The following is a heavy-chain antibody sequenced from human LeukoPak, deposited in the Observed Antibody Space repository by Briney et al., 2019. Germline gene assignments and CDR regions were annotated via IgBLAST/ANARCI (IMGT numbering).Heavy chain of an antibody. CDR1: GGTFSSYA. Sequence: SVKVSCKASGGTFSSYAISWVRQAPGQGLEWMGGIIPIFGTANYAQKFQGRVTITADESTSTAYMELSSLRAEDTAVYYCAKSVVAGVYGSFDYWGQGTLVTVSS. V-gene: IGHV1-69*01. J-gene: IGHJ4*02. CDR2: IIPIFGTA. D-gene: IGHD2-15*01. CDR3: AKSVVAGVYGSFDY.